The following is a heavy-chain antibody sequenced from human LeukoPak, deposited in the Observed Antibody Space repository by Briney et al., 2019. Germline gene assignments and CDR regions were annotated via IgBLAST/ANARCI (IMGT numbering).Heavy chain of an antibody. CDR1: GGTFSRYA. V-gene: IGHV1-69*05. D-gene: IGHD2-2*01. J-gene: IGHJ4*02. Sequence: SVKVSCKASGGTFSRYAISWVRQAPGHGLEWMGGIIPIFGTAKYAQKFQGRVTITTDESTSTAYMELSSLRSEDTAVYYCARAKAVVPSCCIFDYWGQGTLVTVSS. CDR3: ARAKAVVPSCCIFDY. CDR2: IIPIFGTA.